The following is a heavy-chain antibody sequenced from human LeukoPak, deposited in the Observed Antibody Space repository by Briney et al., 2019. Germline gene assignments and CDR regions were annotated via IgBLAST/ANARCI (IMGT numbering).Heavy chain of an antibody. J-gene: IGHJ5*02. Sequence: ASVKVSCKASGYNFTSYDINWVRQATGQGLEWMGWMNPNSGDTGYAQKFQGRVTITRNTSISTAYMELSSLRSEDTAVYYCARVSPFQRGNKLSRRFDPWGQGTLVTVSS. CDR2: MNPNSGDT. D-gene: IGHD6-6*01. CDR3: ARVSPFQRGNKLSRRFDP. CDR1: GYNFTSYD. V-gene: IGHV1-8*03.